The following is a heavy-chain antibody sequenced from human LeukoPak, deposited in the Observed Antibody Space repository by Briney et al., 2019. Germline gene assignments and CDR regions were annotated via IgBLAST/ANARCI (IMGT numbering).Heavy chain of an antibody. CDR3: ARENVLVGFGDLLYSSRFDP. CDR1: GGSISSSSWY. D-gene: IGHD3-10*01. V-gene: IGHV4-39*02. Sequence: SETLSLTCTVSGGSISSSSWYWGWIRQAPGKGLEWIGSIYYSGSTNYNPSLKRRVTISVDTSKNQVSLKLSSVTAADTAVYYCARENVLVGFGDLLYSSRFDPWGQGTLVTVSS. CDR2: IYYSGST. J-gene: IGHJ5*02.